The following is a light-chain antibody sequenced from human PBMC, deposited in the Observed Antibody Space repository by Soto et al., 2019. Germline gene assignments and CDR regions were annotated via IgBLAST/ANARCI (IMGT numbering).Light chain of an antibody. CDR3: FSYAGAGTFV. V-gene: IGLV2-23*02. Sequence: QAVVTQPASVSGSPGQSITISCTGTSSDIGNYNLVSWFQQHPGKAPKLFIYEVNRRPSGVSDRLSGSKSANTASLTISGLQAEDEADYYCFSYAGAGTFVFGTGTKLTVL. CDR1: SSDIGNYNL. J-gene: IGLJ1*01. CDR2: EVN.